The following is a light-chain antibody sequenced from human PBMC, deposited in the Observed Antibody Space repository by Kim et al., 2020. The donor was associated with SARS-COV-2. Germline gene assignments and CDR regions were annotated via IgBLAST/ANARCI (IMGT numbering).Light chain of an antibody. V-gene: IGKV3-11*01. J-gene: IGKJ4*01. CDR1: QSVSSN. Sequence: LSPGERATLSCRASQSVSSNLAWYQQKPGQAPRLIISDASNRATGIPARFSGSGSGTDFTLTISSLEPEDFAVYYCQQRSNWPLTFGGGTKVDIK. CDR3: QQRSNWPLT. CDR2: DAS.